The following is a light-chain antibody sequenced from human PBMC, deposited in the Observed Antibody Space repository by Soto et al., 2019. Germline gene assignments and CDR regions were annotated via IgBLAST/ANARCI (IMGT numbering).Light chain of an antibody. Sequence: QSALTQPASVSGSPGQSITISCTGTSSDVGGYNYVSWYQQHPGKAPKLVIYEVSNRPSGVSGRFSGSKSGNTASLTISGLQAEDEANDYCSAWDDILNGYVFGGGTKVTVL. CDR3: SAWDDILNGYV. CDR1: SSDVGGYNY. CDR2: EVS. V-gene: IGLV2-14*01. J-gene: IGLJ1*01.